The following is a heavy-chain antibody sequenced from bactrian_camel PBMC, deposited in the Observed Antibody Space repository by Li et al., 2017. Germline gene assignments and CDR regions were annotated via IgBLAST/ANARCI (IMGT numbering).Heavy chain of an antibody. D-gene: IGHD2*01. CDR1: GSIPSSYC. Sequence: DVQLVESGGGSVEAGGSLELSCTFSGSIPSSYCMAWFRQDPGKEREGVAAIFIGRRTNTWYADSVKGRFIISRDNAENSVYLQMNSLKLEDTAMYYCAADFGHIVVAVTLPAERISKARGPRSPSP. V-gene: IGHV3S31*01. CDR2: IFIGRRTNT. J-gene: IGHJ4*01.